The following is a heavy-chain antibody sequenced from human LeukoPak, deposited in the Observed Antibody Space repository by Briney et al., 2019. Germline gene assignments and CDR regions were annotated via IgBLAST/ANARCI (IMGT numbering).Heavy chain of an antibody. Sequence: ASVKVSCKASGYIFTSYSMHWVRRAPGQGLEWMGIINPSGGTTNYAQKFQGRVTMTRDTSTSTVYMDLSSLRSEDTAVYYCARDRKSSGWYGVNNWFDPWGQGTLVTVSS. CDR1: GYIFTSYS. V-gene: IGHV1-46*01. CDR2: INPSGGTT. D-gene: IGHD6-19*01. J-gene: IGHJ5*02. CDR3: ARDRKSSGWYGVNNWFDP.